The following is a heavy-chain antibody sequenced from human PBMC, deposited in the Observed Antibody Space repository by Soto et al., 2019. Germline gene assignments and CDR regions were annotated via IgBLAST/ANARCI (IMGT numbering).Heavy chain of an antibody. V-gene: IGHV3-30*18. J-gene: IGHJ3*02. CDR3: AKDESSVVVIEMDAFDI. CDR1: GFTFSSYA. Sequence: PGGSLRLSCAASGFTFSSYAMSWVRQAPGKGLEWVAVISYDGSNKYYADSVKGRFTISRDNSKNTLYLQMNSLRAEDTAVYYCAKDESSVVVIEMDAFDIWGQGTMVTVSS. CDR2: ISYDGSNK. D-gene: IGHD3-22*01.